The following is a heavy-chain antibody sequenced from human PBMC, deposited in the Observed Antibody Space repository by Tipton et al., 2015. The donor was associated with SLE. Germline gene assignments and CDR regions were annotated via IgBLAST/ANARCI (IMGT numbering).Heavy chain of an antibody. V-gene: IGHV4-59*11. CDR3: ARAPSGEIVVGGPDY. CDR1: GGSFSGHY. CDR2: IYYSGST. D-gene: IGHD3-22*01. J-gene: IGHJ4*02. Sequence: LRLSCAVYGGSFSGHYWSWIRQPPGKGLEWIGYIYYSGSTTYNPSLKSRVTISVDTSKNQFSLKLSSVTAADTAVYYCARAPSGEIVVGGPDYWGQGTLVTVSS.